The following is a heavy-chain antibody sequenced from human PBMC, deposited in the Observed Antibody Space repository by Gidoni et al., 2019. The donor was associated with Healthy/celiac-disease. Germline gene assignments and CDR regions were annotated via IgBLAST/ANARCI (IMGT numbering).Heavy chain of an antibody. CDR2: ISYDGSNK. V-gene: IGHV3-30-3*01. CDR1: GFTFSSYA. Sequence: GGGVVQPGRSLRLDCAASGFTFSSYAMHWGRQAPGKGLEWEAVISYDGSNKYYADSVKGRFTISSDNSKNTLYLQRNSLRAEDTAVYYCARDRAAAGTDYWGQGTLVTVSS. D-gene: IGHD6-13*01. J-gene: IGHJ4*02. CDR3: ARDRAAAGTDY.